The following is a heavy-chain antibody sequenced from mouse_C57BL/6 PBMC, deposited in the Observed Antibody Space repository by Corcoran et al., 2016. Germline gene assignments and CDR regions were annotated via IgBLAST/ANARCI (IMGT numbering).Heavy chain of an antibody. J-gene: IGHJ2*01. Sequence: EVQLQQSGPELVKPGASVKISCKASGYTFTDYYMNWVKQSHGKSLEWIGDINPNNGGTSYNQKFKGKATLTVDKSSSTAYMELRSLTSEDSAVYYCARDGNWRFDYWGQGTTLTVSS. CDR2: INPNNGGT. V-gene: IGHV1-26*01. CDR3: ARDGNWRFDY. D-gene: IGHD2-1*01. CDR1: GYTFTDYY.